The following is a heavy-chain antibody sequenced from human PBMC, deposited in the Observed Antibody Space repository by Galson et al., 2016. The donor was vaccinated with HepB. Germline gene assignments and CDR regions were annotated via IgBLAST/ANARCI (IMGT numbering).Heavy chain of an antibody. CDR3: ARELVRSAFDL. J-gene: IGHJ3*01. Sequence: SLRLSCAGFGFTFSRSGLNWVRQAPGKGLQWISYISSSISTIYYADSVKGRFTIPRDNAKNSVYLQMNSLRDDDTGVYYCARELVRSAFDLWGQGTLVTVSS. D-gene: IGHD6-6*01. V-gene: IGHV3-48*02. CDR2: ISSSISTI. CDR1: GFTFSRSG.